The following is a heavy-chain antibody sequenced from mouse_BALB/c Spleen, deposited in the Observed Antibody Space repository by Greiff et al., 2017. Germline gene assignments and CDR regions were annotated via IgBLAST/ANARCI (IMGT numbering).Heavy chain of an antibody. Sequence: EVKLMESGGGLVQPGGSRKLSCAASGFTFSSFGMHWVRQAPEKGLEWVAYISSGSSTIYYADTVKGRFTISRDNPKNTLFLQMTSLRSEDTTMYYCARSFGYSLYYAMDYWGQGTSVTVSS. J-gene: IGHJ4*01. CDR2: ISSGSSTI. CDR1: GFTFSSFG. D-gene: IGHD2-3*01. CDR3: ARSFGYSLYYAMDY. V-gene: IGHV5-17*02.